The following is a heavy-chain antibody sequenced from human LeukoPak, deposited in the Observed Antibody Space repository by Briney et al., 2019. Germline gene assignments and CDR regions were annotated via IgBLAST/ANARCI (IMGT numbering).Heavy chain of an antibody. J-gene: IGHJ4*02. D-gene: IGHD3-9*01. CDR1: GGSINSYY. CDR2: IYYSGST. CDR3: ARGGDILTGYYRFDY. Sequence: PSETLSLTCTVPGGSINSYYWSWIRQPPGKGLEWIGYIYYSGSTDYNPSLKSRVTISVDTSKNQFSLKLSSVTAADTAVYYCARGGDILTGYYRFDYWGQGTLVTVSS. V-gene: IGHV4-59*08.